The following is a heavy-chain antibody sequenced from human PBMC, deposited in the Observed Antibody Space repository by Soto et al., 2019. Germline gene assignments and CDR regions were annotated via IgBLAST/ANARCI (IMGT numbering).Heavy chain of an antibody. J-gene: IGHJ4*02. D-gene: IGHD4-17*01. CDR3: ARVGGHGDYGYDY. V-gene: IGHV3-53*01. Sequence: EVQLVESGGGLIQPGGSLRLSCAASGFTVSSNYMSWVRQAPGKGLEWVSVSYSGGSTYYADSVKGRFTISRDNSKNTLYLQMNSLRAEDTAVYYCARVGGHGDYGYDYWGQGTLVTVSS. CDR2: SYSGGST. CDR1: GFTVSSNY.